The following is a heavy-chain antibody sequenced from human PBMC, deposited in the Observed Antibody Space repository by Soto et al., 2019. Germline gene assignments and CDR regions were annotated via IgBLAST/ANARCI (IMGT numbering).Heavy chain of an antibody. J-gene: IGHJ5*02. V-gene: IGHV3-74*01. CDR3: ATVFDL. CDR2: IDTDGGGT. Sequence: EVQLVESGGGLVQPGGSLRVSCAASGFTFRSHRIHWVRQAPGKGLEWVSRIDTDGGGTGYADAVKGRFNISTDNANNTVYLQMNGLRGEDTSVYYGATVFDLWGQGTLVTVSS. CDR1: GFTFRSHR.